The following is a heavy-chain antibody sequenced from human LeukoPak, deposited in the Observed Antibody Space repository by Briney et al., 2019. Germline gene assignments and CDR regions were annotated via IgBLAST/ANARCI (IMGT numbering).Heavy chain of an antibody. CDR1: GGSISSYY. CDR3: AGSIAARLDY. Sequence: PSETLSLTCTVSGGSISSYYWSWIRQPSGKGLEWIGYVYYSGSTNYNPSLKSRVTISVDTSKNQFSLKLSSVTAADTAVYYCAGSIAARLDYWGQGTLVTVSS. D-gene: IGHD6-6*01. J-gene: IGHJ4*02. V-gene: IGHV4-59*12. CDR2: VYYSGST.